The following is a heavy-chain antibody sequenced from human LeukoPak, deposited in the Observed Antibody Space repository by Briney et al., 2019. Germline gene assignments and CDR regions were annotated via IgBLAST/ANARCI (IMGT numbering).Heavy chain of an antibody. J-gene: IGHJ6*03. CDR1: GDTFTSYD. V-gene: IGHV1-8*01. Sequence: ASVKVSCKASGDTFTSYDINWVRQATGQGLEWMGWMNPNSGNTGYAQKFQGRVTMTRNTSISTAYMELSSLRSEDTAVYYCARGLYSSGWWADYYYYMDVWGKGTTVTISS. CDR3: ARGLYSSGWWADYYYYMDV. D-gene: IGHD6-19*01. CDR2: MNPNSGNT.